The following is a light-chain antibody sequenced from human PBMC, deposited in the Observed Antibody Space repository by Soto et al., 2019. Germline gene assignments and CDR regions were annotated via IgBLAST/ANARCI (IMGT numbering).Light chain of an antibody. J-gene: IGKJ5*01. CDR1: QSIGKH. CDR2: GSS. V-gene: IGKV1-39*01. Sequence: DIQMTQSPSVLSASVGDRVTITCRASQSIGKHLNWYQQKPGKASKFLIYGSSTLQSGVPSRFTGSGSGTDFTLTVNSLQAEDFATYYCQQGYSSPATFGQGTRLEI. CDR3: QQGYSSPAT.